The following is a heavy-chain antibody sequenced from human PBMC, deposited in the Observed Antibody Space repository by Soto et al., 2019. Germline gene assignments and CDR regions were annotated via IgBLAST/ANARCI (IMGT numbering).Heavy chain of an antibody. CDR2: ISSSSSTI. V-gene: IGHV3-48*02. CDR1: GFTFSSYS. D-gene: IGHD2-2*01. J-gene: IGHJ4*02. CDR3: ARDRRGPGVVPAAIEISGSDY. Sequence: GGSLRLSCAASGFTFSSYSMNWVRQAPGKGLEWVSYISSSSSTIYYADSVKGRFTISRDNAKNSLYLQMNSLRDEDTAVYYCARDRRGPGVVPAAIEISGSDYWGQGTLVTVSS.